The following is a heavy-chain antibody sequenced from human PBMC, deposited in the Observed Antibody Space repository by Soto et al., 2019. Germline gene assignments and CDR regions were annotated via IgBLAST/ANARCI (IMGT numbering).Heavy chain of an antibody. D-gene: IGHD5-12*01. CDR2: ISVRGDVI. J-gene: IGHJ5*01. CDR3: ARERAPDIRFDS. V-gene: IGHV3-11*01. CDR1: GFTFTDYY. Sequence: QVQLVESGGGLVKPGGSLRLSCAASGFTFTDYYMSWIRQIPGKGLEWISYISVRGDVIHYIDYVKGRFTISRDNAKNSVFLQMDSLRVEDSAIYYCARERAPDIRFDSWGQGTLVTVSS.